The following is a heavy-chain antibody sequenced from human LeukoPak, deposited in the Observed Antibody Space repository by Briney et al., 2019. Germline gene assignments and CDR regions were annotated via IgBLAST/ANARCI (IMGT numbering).Heavy chain of an antibody. D-gene: IGHD1-26*01. J-gene: IGHJ4*02. CDR3: ARRIGGANNFDY. Sequence: GGSLRLSCATSGFNFSDSRMTWVRQAPGKGLEWVSVTSGSGGTTYYADSVKGRFTISRDNTKNTLYLQMNSLRDEDTAVYYCARRIGGANNFDYWGQGTLVTVSS. CDR1: GFNFSDSR. V-gene: IGHV3-23*01. CDR2: TSGSGGTT.